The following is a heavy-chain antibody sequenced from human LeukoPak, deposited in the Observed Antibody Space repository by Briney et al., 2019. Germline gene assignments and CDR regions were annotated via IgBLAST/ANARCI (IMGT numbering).Heavy chain of an antibody. V-gene: IGHV4-61*01. J-gene: IGHJ3*02. CDR3: ARVEHNAFDI. D-gene: IGHD1-26*01. CDR1: GRSVSSGSYY. CDR2: IYYSGST. Sequence: SETLSLTCSVSGRSVSSGSYYWSWIRQPPGKGLEWIGYIYYSGSTNYNPSLKSRVTISVDTSKNQFSLKLSSATAADTALYYCARVEHNAFDIWGQGPMVTVSS.